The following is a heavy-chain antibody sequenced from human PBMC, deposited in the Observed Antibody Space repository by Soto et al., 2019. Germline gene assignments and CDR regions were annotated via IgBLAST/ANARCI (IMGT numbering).Heavy chain of an antibody. CDR2: ISGSGGST. D-gene: IGHD1-7*01. Sequence: GGSLRLSCAASGFTFSSYAMSWVRQAPGKGLEWVSAISGSGGSTYYADSVKGRFTISRDNSKNTLYLQMNSLRAEDTAVYYCAKDPGKGTTYYYYGMDVWGQGTTVTVSS. CDR1: GFTFSSYA. V-gene: IGHV3-23*01. J-gene: IGHJ6*02. CDR3: AKDPGKGTTYYYYGMDV.